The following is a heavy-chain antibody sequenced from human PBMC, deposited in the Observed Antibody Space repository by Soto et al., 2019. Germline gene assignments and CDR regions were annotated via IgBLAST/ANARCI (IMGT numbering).Heavy chain of an antibody. V-gene: IGHV4-34*01. CDR1: GGSFSGYY. D-gene: IGHD3-3*01. Sequence: QVQLQQWGAGLLKPSETLSLTCAVYGGSFSGYYWSWIRQPPGKGLEWIGEISHSGSTDYNPSLKSRVTISLDTSKNQFSLTLSSVTAADTAVYYCASCGTTIFGVNWFDPWGQGTLVTVSS. CDR3: ASCGTTIFGVNWFDP. J-gene: IGHJ5*02. CDR2: ISHSGST.